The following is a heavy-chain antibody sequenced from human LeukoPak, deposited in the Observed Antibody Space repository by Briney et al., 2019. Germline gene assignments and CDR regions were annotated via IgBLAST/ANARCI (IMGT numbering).Heavy chain of an antibody. CDR2: ITPIFGEA. V-gene: IGHV1-69*13. Sequence: ASVKVSCKVSGGTFSSYPISWVRQAPGQGLEWMGEITPIFGEAQNAEKFQGRVTITADEPTSTVYMELTSLRLDDTAMYYCARDSRVASTSGLNYWGQGTLVTVSS. CDR3: ARDSRVASTSGLNY. D-gene: IGHD5-12*01. J-gene: IGHJ4*02. CDR1: GGTFSSYP.